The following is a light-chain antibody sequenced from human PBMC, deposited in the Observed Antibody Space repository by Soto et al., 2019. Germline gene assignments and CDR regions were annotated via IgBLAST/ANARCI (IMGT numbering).Light chain of an antibody. CDR3: QQYVTLRVT. V-gene: IGKV3-20*01. J-gene: IGKJ2*01. CDR1: QSVTSNY. CDR2: GAS. Sequence: EVVLTQSPGTLSLSPGERATLSCRASQSVTSNYLAWYQQKPGQAPRLLIYGASSRATDIPARFSGSGSGTDFTLTISRLEPEDFALYYCQQYVTLRVTFGQGTKLEIK.